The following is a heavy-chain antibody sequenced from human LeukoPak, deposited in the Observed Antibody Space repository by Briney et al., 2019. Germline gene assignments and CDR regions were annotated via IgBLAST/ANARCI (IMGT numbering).Heavy chain of an antibody. Sequence: SVKVSCKASGDTFSSYAISWVRRAPGQGLEWMGGIIPIFGTANYAQKFQGRVTITTDESTSTAYMELSSLRSEDTAVYYCARGRDFWSGWGRQPFDPWGQGTLVTVSS. CDR1: GDTFSSYA. D-gene: IGHD3-3*01. V-gene: IGHV1-69*05. CDR3: ARGRDFWSGWGRQPFDP. CDR2: IIPIFGTA. J-gene: IGHJ5*02.